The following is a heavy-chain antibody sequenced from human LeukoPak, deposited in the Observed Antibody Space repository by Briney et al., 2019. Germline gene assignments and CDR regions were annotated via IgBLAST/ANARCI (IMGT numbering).Heavy chain of an antibody. V-gene: IGHV4-59*11. J-gene: IGHJ4*02. CDR1: GGSISSHY. CDR2: IYYSRST. CDR3: ARVNESGYYFDY. Sequence: LESLSLTCNASGGSISSHYWSWIRQPPGKGLEWIGYIYYSRSTNYNPSLKSRVTISVDTSKNQFSLKLSSVTAADTAVHYFARVNESGYYFDYWGQGTLVTVSS. D-gene: IGHD3-10*01.